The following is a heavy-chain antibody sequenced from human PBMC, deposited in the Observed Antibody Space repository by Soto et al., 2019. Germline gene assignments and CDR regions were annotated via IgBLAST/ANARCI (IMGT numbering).Heavy chain of an antibody. CDR2: SYYSGST. D-gene: IGHD3-10*01. Sequence: QVQLQESGPGLVKPSETLSLTCTVSGGSISSYYWSWIRQPPGKGLEWIGYSYYSGSTNYNPSHXRRATISGDTSXXXFXXKLSSVTAADTAVYYCARGDPLLWFGEKVYYGMDVWGQGTTVTVSS. CDR1: GGSISSYY. J-gene: IGHJ6*02. CDR3: ARGDPLLWFGEKVYYGMDV. V-gene: IGHV4-59*01.